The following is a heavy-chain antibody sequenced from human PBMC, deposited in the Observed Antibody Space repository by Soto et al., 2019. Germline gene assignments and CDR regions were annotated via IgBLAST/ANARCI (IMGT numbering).Heavy chain of an antibody. Sequence: QVHLVESGGGVVQPGRSLRLSCAASGFTFSSFGMHWVRRAPGKGLEWVAAISNDGNHKYYADSVKGRFTISRDNSIITLYLQMNSLTTDDTAVYHCVQESYSRYQPLDYWGQGALVTVSS. CDR2: ISNDGNHK. V-gene: IGHV3-30*18. J-gene: IGHJ4*02. CDR3: VQESYSRYQPLDY. D-gene: IGHD3-10*01. CDR1: GFTFSSFG.